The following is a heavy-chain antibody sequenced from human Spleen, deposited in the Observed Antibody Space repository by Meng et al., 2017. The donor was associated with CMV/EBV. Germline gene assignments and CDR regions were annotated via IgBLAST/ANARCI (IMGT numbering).Heavy chain of an antibody. CDR3: ARSNSGYDYSIDY. Sequence: QVHLQESGPGLVKPSQTRSFTCTVSGGSISSGSYYWSWIRQPAGKGLEWIGRIYTSGSTNYNPSLKSRVTISVDTSKNQFSLKLSSVTAADTAVYYCARSNSGYDYSIDYWGQGTLVTVSS. D-gene: IGHD5-12*01. CDR2: IYTSGST. CDR1: GGSISSGSYY. V-gene: IGHV4-61*02. J-gene: IGHJ4*02.